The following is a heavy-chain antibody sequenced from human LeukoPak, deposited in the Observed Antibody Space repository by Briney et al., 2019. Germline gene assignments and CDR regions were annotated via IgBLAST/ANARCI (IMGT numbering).Heavy chain of an antibody. CDR2: IYYSGST. CDR3: ACTSGGRYSSSSHSPFDY. V-gene: IGHV4-39*01. D-gene: IGHD6-6*01. J-gene: IGHJ4*02. CDR1: GGSISSSSYY. Sequence: SETLSLTCTVSGGSISSSSYYWGWIRQPPGKGLEWIGSIYYSGSTYYNPSLKSRVTISVDTSKNQFSLKLSSVTAADTAVYYCACTSGGRYSSSSHSPFDYWGQGTLVTVSS.